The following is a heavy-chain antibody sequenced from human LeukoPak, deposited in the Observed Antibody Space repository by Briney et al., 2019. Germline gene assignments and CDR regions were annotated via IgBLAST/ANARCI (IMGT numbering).Heavy chain of an antibody. CDR2: IYPGDSDT. D-gene: IGHD6-13*01. J-gene: IGHJ4*02. CDR3: TRQKGIAAAGGDY. V-gene: IGHV5-51*01. CDR1: GYSFTTYW. Sequence: GESLKISCRGSGYSFTTYWIAWVRQMPGKGLEWMGIIYPGDSDTRYSPSFQGQVTISADKSISTAYLQWSSLKASDTAMYYCTRQKGIAAAGGDYWGQGTLVTVSS.